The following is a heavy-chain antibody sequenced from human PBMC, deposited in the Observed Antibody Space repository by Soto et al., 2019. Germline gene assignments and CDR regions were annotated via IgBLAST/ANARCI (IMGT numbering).Heavy chain of an antibody. J-gene: IGHJ3*02. CDR2: INTDSSFI. CDR3: ARVHSIRQLGGALDS. Sequence: EVQLVESGGGLVKPGGSLRLSCAASGFTFSYYSINWVRQAPGKGLEWISSINTDSSFIYYAHSVKGRFTISRDNAKNTRNPQMSGLRAEDTAVYYCARVHSIRQLGGALDSLGQGTGVTVSS. CDR1: GFTFSYYS. V-gene: IGHV3-21*01. D-gene: IGHD1-1*01.